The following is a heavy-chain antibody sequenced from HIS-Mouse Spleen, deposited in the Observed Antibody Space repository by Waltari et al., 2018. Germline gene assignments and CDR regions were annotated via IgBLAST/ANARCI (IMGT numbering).Heavy chain of an antibody. V-gene: IGHV4-39*07. D-gene: IGHD6-13*01. CDR1: GGSISSSSYY. Sequence: QLQLQESGPGLVKPSETLSLTCTVSGGSISSSSYYWGWIRQPPGKGLVWIGSIYYRRRTYYNPYLRSRVTISVDTSKNQFSLKLSSVTAADTAVYYCAREIPYSSSWYDWYFDLWGRGTLVTVSS. CDR3: AREIPYSSSWYDWYFDL. CDR2: IYYRRRT. J-gene: IGHJ2*01.